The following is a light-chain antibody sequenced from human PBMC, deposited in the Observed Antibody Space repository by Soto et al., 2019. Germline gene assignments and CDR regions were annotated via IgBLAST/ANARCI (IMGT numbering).Light chain of an antibody. CDR3: QQYGSSPWT. CDR1: QIVSSSY. Sequence: EIVLTQSPDTLSLSPGERATLSCRASQIVSSSYLAWYQQKPGQAPRLLIYGASSRATGMPDRFSGSGSGTDFTLTISRLDPEDFAVYFCQQYGSSPWTFGQGTKVEIK. J-gene: IGKJ1*01. V-gene: IGKV3-20*01. CDR2: GAS.